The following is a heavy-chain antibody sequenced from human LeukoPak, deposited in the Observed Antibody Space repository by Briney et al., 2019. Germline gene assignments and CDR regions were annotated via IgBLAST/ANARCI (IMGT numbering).Heavy chain of an antibody. V-gene: IGHV3-11*04. Sequence: GGSLRLSCAASGLTFSDYYMSWIRQAPGKGLEWVSYISSTGSTMYYADSVKGRFTISRDNAKNSLYLQMNSLRVEDTAVYYCARKGVYSPSPNDYWGQGTLVTVSS. CDR1: GLTFSDYY. CDR3: ARKGVYSPSPNDY. J-gene: IGHJ4*02. CDR2: ISSTGSTM. D-gene: IGHD2-8*01.